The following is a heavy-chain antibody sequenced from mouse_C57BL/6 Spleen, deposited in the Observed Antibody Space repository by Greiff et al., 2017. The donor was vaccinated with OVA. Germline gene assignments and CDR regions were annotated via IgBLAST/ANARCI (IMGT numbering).Heavy chain of an antibody. V-gene: IGHV1-18*01. Sequence: VQLQQSGPELVKPGASVKIPCKASGYTFTDYNMDWVKQSHGKSLEWIGDINPNNGGTIYNQKFKGKATLTVDKSSSTAYMELRSLTSEDTAVYYCALYDYPSYAMDDWGQGTSGTVSS. CDR3: ALYDYPSYAMDD. J-gene: IGHJ4*01. CDR2: INPNNGGT. D-gene: IGHD2-4*01. CDR1: GYTFTDYN.